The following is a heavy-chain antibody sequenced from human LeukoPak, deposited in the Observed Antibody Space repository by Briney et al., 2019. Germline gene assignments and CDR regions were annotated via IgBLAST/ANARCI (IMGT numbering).Heavy chain of an antibody. CDR2: IYPGDSDT. D-gene: IGHD3-10*01. CDR3: ARHEGIGYYGSGSLDY. V-gene: IGHV5-51*01. Sequence: GESLKISCKGSGYSFTSYWIGWVRPMPGKGLEWMGIIYPGDSDTRYSPSFQGQVTISADKSISTAYLQWSSLKASDTAMYYCARHEGIGYYGSGSLDYWGQGTLVTVSS. CDR1: GYSFTSYW. J-gene: IGHJ4*02.